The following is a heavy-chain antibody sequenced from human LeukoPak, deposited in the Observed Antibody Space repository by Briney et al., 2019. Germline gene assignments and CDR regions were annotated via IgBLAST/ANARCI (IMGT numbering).Heavy chain of an antibody. D-gene: IGHD6-13*01. CDR3: ARNLIAAALI. V-gene: IGHV3-21*01. Sequence: PGGSLTLTCAASGFTFSSYSMNWVRNPPAKGLELVSSISSSSSYIYYADSVKGRFTISRDNAKNSLYLQMNSLRAEDTAVYYCARNLIAAALIWGQGTLVTVSS. CDR1: GFTFSSYS. J-gene: IGHJ4*02. CDR2: ISSSSSYI.